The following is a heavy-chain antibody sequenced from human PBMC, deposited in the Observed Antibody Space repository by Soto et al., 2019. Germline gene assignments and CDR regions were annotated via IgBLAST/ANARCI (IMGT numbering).Heavy chain of an antibody. Sequence: EVRLVESGGGLVKPGESLGLSCAASGFTLSSYTMHWVRQAPGKGLEWVASISESRTSIYYADSVKGRFTISRDSAENSLFLQMTSLTAADTAVYYCARPSTQTRFWNWFDPWGQGTLVTVSS. CDR2: ISESRTSI. J-gene: IGHJ5*02. CDR3: ARPSTQTRFWNWFDP. CDR1: GFTLSSYT. V-gene: IGHV3-21*02.